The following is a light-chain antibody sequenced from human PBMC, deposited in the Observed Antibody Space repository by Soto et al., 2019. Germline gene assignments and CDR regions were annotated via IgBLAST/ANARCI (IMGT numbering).Light chain of an antibody. J-gene: IGKJ2*01. V-gene: IGKV1-39*01. CDR2: GAS. CDR1: QSINIY. Sequence: IPLTQSPSSLSASVGDRVTVTCRASQSINIYLNWYQQKPGNAPTLLIYGASTLQSGVPSRFSGGGSRTDFTLTISSLQTEDFATYYCQQSYRSPYTFGQGTKLEI. CDR3: QQSYRSPYT.